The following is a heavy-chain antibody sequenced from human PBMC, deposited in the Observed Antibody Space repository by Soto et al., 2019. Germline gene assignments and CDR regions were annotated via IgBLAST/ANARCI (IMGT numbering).Heavy chain of an antibody. CDR3: FGLPYKTYYYYYGMDV. V-gene: IGHV5-51*01. D-gene: IGHD3-10*01. Sequence: GESLKISCKGSGYSFTSYWIGWVRQMPGKGLEWMGIIYPGDSDTRYSPSFQGKVTISADKSISTAYLQWSSLKASDTAMYYFFGLPYKTYYYYYGMDVWGQGTTVTVSS. J-gene: IGHJ6*02. CDR2: IYPGDSDT. CDR1: GYSFTSYW.